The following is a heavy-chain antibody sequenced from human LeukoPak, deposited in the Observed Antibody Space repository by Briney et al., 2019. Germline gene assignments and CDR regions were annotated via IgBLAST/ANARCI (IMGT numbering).Heavy chain of an antibody. CDR1: GGSISSSGYS. CDR3: ARHWGIAVPGSMGHFDY. V-gene: IGHV4-39*01. D-gene: IGHD6-19*01. J-gene: IGHJ4*02. CDR2: FHYPGNT. Sequence: SETLSLTCSVFGGSISSSGYSWGWIRQPPGKELEWIGSFHYPGNTYYNPSLKSRVTISVDTSKNQFSLKLSSVTAADTAVFYCARHWGIAVPGSMGHFDYWGQGSLVTVSS.